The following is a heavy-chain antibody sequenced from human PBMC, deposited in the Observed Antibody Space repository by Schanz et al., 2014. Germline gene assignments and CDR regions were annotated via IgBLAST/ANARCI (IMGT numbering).Heavy chain of an antibody. D-gene: IGHD6-19*01. CDR3: ARGGYSSGWYDRDIAHFDY. CDR1: GYTFTSHG. Sequence: QVQLVQSGAEVKKPGASVKVSCKASGYTFTSHGISWVRQAPGQGLEWMGWITAYNGNTHYFDKMEGRVTMTTDTSTSTAYMELRSLRSDDTAVYYCARGGYSSGWYDRDIAHFDYWGQGTLVTVSS. J-gene: IGHJ4*02. CDR2: ITAYNGNT. V-gene: IGHV1-18*01.